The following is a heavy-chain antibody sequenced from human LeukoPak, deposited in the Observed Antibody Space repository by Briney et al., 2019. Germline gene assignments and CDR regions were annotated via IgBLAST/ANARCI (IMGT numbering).Heavy chain of an antibody. J-gene: IGHJ4*02. D-gene: IGHD6-13*01. CDR2: ISSSGSTI. V-gene: IGHV3-48*03. CDR3: AKERGRGIEIFAAAGNYFDY. CDR1: GFTFSSYE. Sequence: PGGSLRLSCAASGFTFSSYEMNWVRQAPGKGLEWVSYISSSGSTIYYADSVKGRFTISRDNSKNTLYLQMNSLRAEDTAVYYCAKERGRGIEIFAAAGNYFDYWGQGTLVTVSS.